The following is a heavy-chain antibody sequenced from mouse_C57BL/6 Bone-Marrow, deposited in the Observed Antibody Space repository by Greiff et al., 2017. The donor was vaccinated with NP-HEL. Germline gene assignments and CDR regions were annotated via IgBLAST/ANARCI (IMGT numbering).Heavy chain of an antibody. V-gene: IGHV10-1*01. D-gene: IGHD2-3*01. CDR3: VRQGDDGYYHDY. CDR1: GFSFNTYA. Sequence: EVHLVESGGGLVQPKGSLKLSCAASGFSFNTYAMNWVRQAPGKGLEWVARIRSKSNNYATYYADSVKDRFTISRDDSESMLYLQMNNLKTEDTAMYYCVRQGDDGYYHDYWGQGTTLTVSS. J-gene: IGHJ2*01. CDR2: IRSKSNNYAT.